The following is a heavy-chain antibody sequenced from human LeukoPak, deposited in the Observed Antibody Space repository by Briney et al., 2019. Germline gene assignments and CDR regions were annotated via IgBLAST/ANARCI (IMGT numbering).Heavy chain of an antibody. CDR2: INPSGGST. CDR1: GYTFTSYY. D-gene: IGHD5-18*01. Sequence: ASVKVSCKASGYTFTSYYMHWVRQAPGQGLEWMGIINPSGGSTSYAQKFQGRVTMTRDTSTSTVYVELSSLRSEDTAVYYCARDPGRFGYSYGHRAFDIWGQGTMVTVSS. CDR3: ARDPGRFGYSYGHRAFDI. V-gene: IGHV1-46*01. J-gene: IGHJ3*02.